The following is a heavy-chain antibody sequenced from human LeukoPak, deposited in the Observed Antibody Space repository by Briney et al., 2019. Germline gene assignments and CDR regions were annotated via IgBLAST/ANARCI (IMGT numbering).Heavy chain of an antibody. D-gene: IGHD3-16*01. Sequence: NSSETLSLTCTVSGGSISSYYWSWLRQPPGKGLEWIGYIYYSGSTNYNPSLKSPVTISVDTSKNQFSLKLSSVTAADTAVYFWARDEGGEEGYYFDYWGQGTLVTVSS. V-gene: IGHV4-59*12. CDR3: ARDEGGEEGYYFDY. CDR2: IYYSGST. J-gene: IGHJ4*02. CDR1: GGSISSYY.